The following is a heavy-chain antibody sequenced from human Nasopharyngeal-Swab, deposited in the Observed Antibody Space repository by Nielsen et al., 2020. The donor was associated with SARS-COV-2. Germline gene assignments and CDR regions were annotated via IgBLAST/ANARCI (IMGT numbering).Heavy chain of an antibody. J-gene: IGHJ6*03. CDR2: ISGSGGST. V-gene: IGHV3-23*01. Sequence: GGSLRLSCAASGFTFSSYAMSWVRQAPGKGLEWVSAISGSGGSTYYADSVKGRFTISRDNSKNTLYLQMNSLRAEDTAVYYCAKAGVEGSGSYFPYYYYMDAWGKGTTVTVSS. D-gene: IGHD3-10*01. CDR1: GFTFSSYA. CDR3: AKAGVEGSGSYFPYYYYMDA.